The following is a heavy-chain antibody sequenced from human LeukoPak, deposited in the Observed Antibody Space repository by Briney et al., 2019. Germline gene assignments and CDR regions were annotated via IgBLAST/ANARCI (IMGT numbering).Heavy chain of an antibody. CDR2: IHYSGST. V-gene: IGHV4-39*07. CDR1: GGSISSSSYY. J-gene: IGHJ6*03. CDR3: ARGYCSGGSCYSYYYYNYMDV. Sequence: SETLSLTCSVSGGSISSSSYYWGWIRQPPGKGLEWIGSIHYSGSTNYNPSLKSRVTISVDTSKNQFSLKLSSVTAADTAVYYCARGYCSGGSCYSYYYYNYMDVWGKGTTVTVSS. D-gene: IGHD2-15*01.